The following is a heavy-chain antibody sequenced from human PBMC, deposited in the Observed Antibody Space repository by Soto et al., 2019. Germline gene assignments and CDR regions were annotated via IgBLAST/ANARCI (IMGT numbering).Heavy chain of an antibody. D-gene: IGHD2-2*01. CDR3: ARGVENIVVVLDVFGYYGMDV. J-gene: IGHJ6*02. V-gene: IGHV1-3*01. Sequence: GASVKVSCKASGYSFTSYVIYWVRQAPGQRPEWMGWINAGNGNTKSSQKFQARVTITSDTSASTAYMELSSLRSEDTAVYFCARGVENIVVVLDVFGYYGMDVWGQGTTVTVSS. CDR2: INAGNGNT. CDR1: GYSFTSYV.